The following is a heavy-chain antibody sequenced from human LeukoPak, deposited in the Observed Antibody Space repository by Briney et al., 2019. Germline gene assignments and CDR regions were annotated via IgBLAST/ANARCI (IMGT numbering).Heavy chain of an antibody. CDR3: ARDPLIGYCSSTSCYGGFDY. Sequence: GGSLRLSCAASGFTVSSNYMSWVRQAPGKGLEWVSVIYSGGSIYYADSVKGRFTISRDNAKNSLYLQMNSLRAEDTAVYYCARDPLIGYCSSTSCYGGFDYWGQGTLVTVPS. V-gene: IGHV3-53*01. J-gene: IGHJ4*02. D-gene: IGHD2-2*01. CDR1: GFTVSSNY. CDR2: IYSGGSI.